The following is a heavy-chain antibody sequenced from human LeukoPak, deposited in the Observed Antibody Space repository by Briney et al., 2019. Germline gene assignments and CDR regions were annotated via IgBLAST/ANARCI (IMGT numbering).Heavy chain of an antibody. Sequence: GSLRLSCAASGFTFSSYAMSWVRKAPGKGLEWVSVTSGSGGSTYYADSVKGRFTISRDNSKNTLYLQMNSLRGEDTAVYYCAKGNYEASSSSWYYFDYWGQGTVVTVSP. CDR2: TSGSGGST. CDR1: GFTFSSYA. J-gene: IGHJ4*02. V-gene: IGHV3-23*01. CDR3: AKGNYEASSSSWYYFDY. D-gene: IGHD6-13*01.